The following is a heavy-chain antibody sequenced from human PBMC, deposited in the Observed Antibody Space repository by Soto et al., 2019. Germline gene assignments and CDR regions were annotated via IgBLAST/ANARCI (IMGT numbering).Heavy chain of an antibody. CDR3: AKDMYGPYYYYYGMDV. Sequence: GGSLRLSCAASGFTFDDYAMHWVRQAPGKGLEWVSGISWNSGSIGYADSVKGRFTISRDNAKNSLYLQMNSLRAEDTALYYCAKDMYGPYYYYYGMDVWGQGTTVTVSS. V-gene: IGHV3-9*01. CDR1: GFTFDDYA. CDR2: ISWNSGSI. D-gene: IGHD2-8*01. J-gene: IGHJ6*02.